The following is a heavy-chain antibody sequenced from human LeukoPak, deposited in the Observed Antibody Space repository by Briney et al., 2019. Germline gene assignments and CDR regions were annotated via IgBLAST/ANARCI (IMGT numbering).Heavy chain of an antibody. CDR3: AKAVIAAAGTRQYFGY. CDR2: ISGSGGST. Sequence: GGSLRLSCAASGFTFSSYAMSWVRQAPGKGLEWVSGISGSGGSTYYADSVKGRFTISRDNSKNTLSLQMNSLSAEDTAIYYGAKAVIAAAGTRQYFGYWGQGTLVTVSS. V-gene: IGHV3-23*01. CDR1: GFTFSSYA. D-gene: IGHD6-13*01. J-gene: IGHJ4*02.